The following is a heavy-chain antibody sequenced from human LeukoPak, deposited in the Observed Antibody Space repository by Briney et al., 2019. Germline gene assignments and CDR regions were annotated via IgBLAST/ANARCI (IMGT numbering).Heavy chain of an antibody. J-gene: IGHJ4*02. CDR1: GDSMNNYY. Sequence: SETLSLTCTVSGDSMNNYYWSWLRQPPGKGLEWIGNINYSGSTNSNPSLKSRATISVDMSRKHFFLDLSSVTAADTAVYYCARAVHYSGTSDQYTGGWYYFDFWGQGTLVTVSS. V-gene: IGHV4-59*01. D-gene: IGHD3-10*01. CDR2: INYSGST. CDR3: ARAVHYSGTSDQYTGGWYYFDF.